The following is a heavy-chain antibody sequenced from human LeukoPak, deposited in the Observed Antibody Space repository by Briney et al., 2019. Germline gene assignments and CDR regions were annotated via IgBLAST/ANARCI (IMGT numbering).Heavy chain of an antibody. Sequence: SETLSLTCTVSGGSISRYYWSWIRQPAGKGLEWIGRIYSSGSTKYNPSLKSRVTMSIDTSKNQFSLKLSSVTAADTAVYYCARASGGRPYYFDSWGQGTLVTVSS. CDR2: IYSSGST. J-gene: IGHJ4*02. V-gene: IGHV4-4*07. CDR1: GGSISRYY. D-gene: IGHD1-26*01. CDR3: ARASGGRPYYFDS.